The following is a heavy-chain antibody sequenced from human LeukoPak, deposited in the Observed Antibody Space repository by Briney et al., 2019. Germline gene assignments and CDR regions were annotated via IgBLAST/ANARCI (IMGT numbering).Heavy chain of an antibody. CDR2: ISSSSSTI. J-gene: IGHJ4*02. D-gene: IGHD5-12*01. Sequence: GGSLRLSCAASGFTFSNSWMTWVRQAPGKGLEWISYISSSSSTIYYADSVKGRFTVSRDNAKNSLYLQMNSLRAEDTAVYYCARSGAYDAHNCWGQGTLLTVSS. CDR3: ARSGAYDAHNC. CDR1: GFTFSNSW. V-gene: IGHV3-48*01.